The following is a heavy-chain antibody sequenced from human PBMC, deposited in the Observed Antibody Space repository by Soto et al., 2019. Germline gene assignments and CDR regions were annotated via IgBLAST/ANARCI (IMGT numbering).Heavy chain of an antibody. V-gene: IGHV1-69*12. CDR1: GGTFSSYA. CDR2: IIPIFGTA. Sequence: QVQLVQSGAEVKEPGSSVKVSCKASGGTFSSYAISWVRQAPGQGLEWMGGIIPIFGTANYAQKFQGRVTITADESTSTAYMELSSLRSEDTAVYYCARAWNVVVVTAIPPGAFDIWGQGTMVTVSS. D-gene: IGHD2-21*02. CDR3: ARAWNVVVVTAIPPGAFDI. J-gene: IGHJ3*02.